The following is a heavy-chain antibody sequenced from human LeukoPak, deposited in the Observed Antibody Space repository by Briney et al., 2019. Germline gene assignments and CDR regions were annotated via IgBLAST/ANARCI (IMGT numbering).Heavy chain of an antibody. CDR1: GGSISSGDYY. J-gene: IGHJ4*02. CDR2: IYYSGST. V-gene: IGHV4-30-4*08. D-gene: IGHD4-11*01. CDR3: AREGGPMTTVN. Sequence: SQTLSLTCTISGGSISSGDYYWSWIRQPPGKGLEWIGYIYYSGSTYYNPSLKSRVTISVDTSKNQFSLKLSSVTAADTAVYYCAREGGPMTTVNWGQGTLVTVSS.